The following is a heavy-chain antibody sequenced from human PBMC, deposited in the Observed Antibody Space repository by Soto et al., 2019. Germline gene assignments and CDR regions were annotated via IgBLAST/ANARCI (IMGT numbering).Heavy chain of an antibody. CDR1: RFLLTSSGEA. CDR2: IYGNDDR. CDR3: AASVLVIVPAAPHFEY. V-gene: IGHV2-5*01. Sequence: SAAKPVHLTQTLTPTCPFSRFLLTSSGEAEGSLRQPPEKALEWLALIYGNDDRRFTPSLRTRLSSTRDTSRNQVVLTMTNGDAADTGTYYCAASVLVIVPAAPHFEYWGQGSLVTGSA. D-gene: IGHD2-2*01. J-gene: IGHJ4*02.